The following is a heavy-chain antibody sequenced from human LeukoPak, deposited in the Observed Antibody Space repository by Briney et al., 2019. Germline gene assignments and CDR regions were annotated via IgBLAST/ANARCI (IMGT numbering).Heavy chain of an antibody. J-gene: IGHJ5*02. CDR3: ARGRIAAAPPFDP. CDR2: IIPIFGTA. CDR1: GYTFTSYD. V-gene: IGHV1-69*13. D-gene: IGHD6-13*01. Sequence: ASVKVSCKASGYTFTSYDINWVRQATGQGLEWMGGIIPIFGTANYAQKFQGRVTITADESTSTAYMELSSLRSEDTAVYYCARGRIAAAPPFDPWGQGTLVTVSS.